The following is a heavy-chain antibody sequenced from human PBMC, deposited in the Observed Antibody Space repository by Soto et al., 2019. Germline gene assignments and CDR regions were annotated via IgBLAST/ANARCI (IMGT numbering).Heavy chain of an antibody. Sequence: SVKVSCKASGYTFTSYGISWVRQAPGQGLEWMGWISAYNGNTNYAQKLRGRVTMTTDASTSTAYMELRSLRSDDTAVYYCARGALSGRPSDDAFDIWGQGTMVTVSS. V-gene: IGHV1-18*04. J-gene: IGHJ3*02. D-gene: IGHD1-20*01. CDR3: ARGALSGRPSDDAFDI. CDR2: ISAYNGNT. CDR1: GYTFTSYG.